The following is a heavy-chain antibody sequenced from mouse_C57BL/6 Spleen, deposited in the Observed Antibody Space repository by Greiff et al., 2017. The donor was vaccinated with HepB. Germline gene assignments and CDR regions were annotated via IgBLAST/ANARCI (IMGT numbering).Heavy chain of an antibody. D-gene: IGHD1-1*01. CDR1: GYTFTSYW. CDR2: IDPSDSYT. CDR3: ARRGITTVVAPGYFDV. J-gene: IGHJ1*03. V-gene: IGHV1-69*01. Sequence: QVQLQQPGAELVMPGASVKLSCKASGYTFTSYWMHWVKQRPGQGLEWIGEIDPSDSYTNYNQKFKGKSTLTVDKSSSTAYMQLSSLTSEDSAVYYCARRGITTVVAPGYFDVGGTGTTVTVSS.